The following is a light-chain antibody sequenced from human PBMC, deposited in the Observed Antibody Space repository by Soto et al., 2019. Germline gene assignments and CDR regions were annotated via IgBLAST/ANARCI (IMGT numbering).Light chain of an antibody. CDR2: EVS. Sequence: QSALTQPASVSGSPGQSITISCTGTSSDVGGYNYVSWYQQHPGKAPKLMIYEVSNRPSGVSNRFSGSKSGNTASPTISGLQAEDEADYYCSSYTSSSRYVFGTGTKVTVL. V-gene: IGLV2-14*01. J-gene: IGLJ1*01. CDR3: SSYTSSSRYV. CDR1: SSDVGGYNY.